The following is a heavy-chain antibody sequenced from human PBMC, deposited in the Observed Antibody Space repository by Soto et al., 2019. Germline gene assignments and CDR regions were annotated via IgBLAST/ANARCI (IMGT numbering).Heavy chain of an antibody. Sequence: GGSLRLSCAASGFTFSSYGMHWVRQAPGKGLEWVAVISYDGSNKYYADSVKGRFTISRDNSKNTLYLQMNSLRAEDTAVYYCANGFLMDYSSGLGAYFQHWGQGT. J-gene: IGHJ1*01. CDR3: ANGFLMDYSSGLGAYFQH. D-gene: IGHD3-22*01. V-gene: IGHV3-30*18. CDR2: ISYDGSNK. CDR1: GFTFSSYG.